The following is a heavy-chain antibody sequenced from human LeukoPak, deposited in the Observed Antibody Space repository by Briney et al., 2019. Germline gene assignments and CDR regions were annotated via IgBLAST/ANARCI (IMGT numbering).Heavy chain of an antibody. J-gene: IGHJ5*02. CDR2: IIPIFGTA. CDR3: ARDSDSSSWSRRFDP. V-gene: IGHV1-69*01. Sequence: SVKVSCKATGGTFSSYAISWVRQAPGQGLEWMGGIIPIFGTANYAQKFQGRVTITADESTSTAYMELSSLRSEDTAVYYCARDSDSSSWSRRFDPWGQGTLVTVSS. CDR1: GGTFSSYA. D-gene: IGHD6-13*01.